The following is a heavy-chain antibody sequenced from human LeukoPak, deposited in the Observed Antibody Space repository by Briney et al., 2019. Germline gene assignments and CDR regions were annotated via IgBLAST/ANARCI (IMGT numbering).Heavy chain of an antibody. CDR2: IYHSGST. CDR1: GGSISSSNW. V-gene: IGHV4-4*02. D-gene: IGHD6-13*01. Sequence: SGTLSLTCAVSGGSISSSNWWSWVRQPPGRGREWIGEIYHSGSTNYNPSLKSRVTISVDKSKNQFSLKLSSVTAADTAVYYCARRIAAAGEFDYWGQGTLVTVSS. CDR3: ARRIAAAGEFDY. J-gene: IGHJ4*02.